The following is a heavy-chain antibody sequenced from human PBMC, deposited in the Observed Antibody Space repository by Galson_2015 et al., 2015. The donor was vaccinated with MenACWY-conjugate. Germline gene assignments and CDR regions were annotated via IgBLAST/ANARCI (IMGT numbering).Heavy chain of an antibody. D-gene: IGHD6-13*01. CDR1: GFTLSSYG. CDR2: ISYDGSNK. Sequence: LRLSCAASGFTLSSYGMHWVRQAPGKGLEWVAVISYDGSNKYYADSVKGRFTISRDSSKNTLYLQMNSLRAEDTAVYSCARDHSPSYASSWYSGSNWFDPWGQGTLVTVSS. J-gene: IGHJ5*02. CDR3: ARDHSPSYASSWYSGSNWFDP. V-gene: IGHV3-30*03.